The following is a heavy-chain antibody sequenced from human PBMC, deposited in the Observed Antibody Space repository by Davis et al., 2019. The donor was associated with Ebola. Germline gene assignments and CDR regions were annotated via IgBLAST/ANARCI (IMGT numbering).Heavy chain of an antibody. CDR2: IYYSGIT. Sequence: MPSETLSLTCTVSGGSISSSSYYWGWTRQPPGKGLEWIGSIYYSGITYYNPSLKSRVTISVDTSKNQFSLKLRSVTAADTAVYYCARQGWSGYSLRHWLDPWGRGTLVTVSS. J-gene: IGHJ5*02. CDR3: ARQGWSGYSLRHWLDP. D-gene: IGHD3-3*01. CDR1: GGSISSSSYY. V-gene: IGHV4-39*01.